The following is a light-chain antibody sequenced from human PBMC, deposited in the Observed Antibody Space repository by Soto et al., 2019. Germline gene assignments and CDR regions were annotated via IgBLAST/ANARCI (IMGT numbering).Light chain of an antibody. J-gene: IGLJ1*01. V-gene: IGLV2-14*03. CDR2: SVS. Sequence: SALTQPASVSGSPGQSITISCTGTSSDVGAYNYVSWYQQHPGKAPKLMIYSVSNRPSGISNRFSGSKSGNTASLTISGLQAEDEADYYCISYTTISTYVFGTGTKLTVL. CDR3: ISYTTISTYV. CDR1: SSDVGAYNY.